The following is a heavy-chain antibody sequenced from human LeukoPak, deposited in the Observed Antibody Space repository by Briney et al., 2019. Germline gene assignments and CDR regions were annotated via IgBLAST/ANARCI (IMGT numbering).Heavy chain of an antibody. Sequence: GGSLRLSCAASGFTFSSYAMHWVRQAPGKGLEYVSAISSNGGSTYYANSVKGRFTISRDNSKNTLYLQMGSLRAEDMAVYYCARGYDFWSGYWSHSDYWGQGTLVTVSS. CDR1: GFTFSSYA. D-gene: IGHD3-3*01. V-gene: IGHV3-64*01. CDR3: ARGYDFWSGYWSHSDY. J-gene: IGHJ4*02. CDR2: ISSNGGST.